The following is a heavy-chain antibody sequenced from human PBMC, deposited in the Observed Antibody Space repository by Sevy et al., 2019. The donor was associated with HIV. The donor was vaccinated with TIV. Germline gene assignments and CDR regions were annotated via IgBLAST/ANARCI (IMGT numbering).Heavy chain of an antibody. CDR2: ISYDGSKK. CDR3: ASDHPDYDILTGPDLVYYYGMDV. J-gene: IGHJ6*02. V-gene: IGHV3-30-3*01. D-gene: IGHD3-9*01. Sequence: GGSLRLSCAASGFTFSSYAMHWVRQAPGKGLEWVAVISYDGSKKYYADSVKGRLTISRDNSKNTRYLQMNSLRAEDTAVYYCASDHPDYDILTGPDLVYYYGMDVWGQGTTVTVSS. CDR1: GFTFSSYA.